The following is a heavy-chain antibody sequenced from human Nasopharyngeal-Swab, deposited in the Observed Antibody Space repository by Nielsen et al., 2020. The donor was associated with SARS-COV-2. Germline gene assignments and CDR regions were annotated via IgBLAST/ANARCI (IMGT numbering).Heavy chain of an antibody. CDR1: RYTFTSYA. Sequence: ASVKVSCKASRYTFTSYAMHWVRQAPGQRLEWMGWINAGNGNTKYSQKFQGRVTITRDTSASTAYMELSSLRSEDTAVYYCARVRCSSTSCVWFDPWGQGTLVTVSS. V-gene: IGHV1-3*01. J-gene: IGHJ5*02. D-gene: IGHD2-2*01. CDR3: ARVRCSSTSCVWFDP. CDR2: INAGNGNT.